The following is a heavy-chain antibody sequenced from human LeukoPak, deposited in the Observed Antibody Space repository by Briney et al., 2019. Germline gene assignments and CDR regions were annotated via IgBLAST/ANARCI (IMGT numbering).Heavy chain of an antibody. CDR2: IIPIFGTA. CDR1: GGTFSSYA. D-gene: IGHD3-16*01. CDR3: ARERGLREYYFDY. Sequence: SVKVSCKASGGTFSSYAISWARQAPGQGLEWMGRIIPIFGTANYAQKFQGRVTITTDESTSTAYMELSSLRSEDTAVYYCARERGLREYYFDYWGQGTLVTVSS. J-gene: IGHJ4*02. V-gene: IGHV1-69*05.